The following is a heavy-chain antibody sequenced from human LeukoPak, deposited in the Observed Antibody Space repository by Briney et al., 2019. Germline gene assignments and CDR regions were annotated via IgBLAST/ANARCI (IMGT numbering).Heavy chain of an antibody. CDR2: IHYTGST. V-gene: IGHV4-39*07. CDR3: ARAYGSSWQALTWFDP. Sequence: SETLSLTCTVSGDSFSGSSYYWGWIRQPPGKGLEWIGTIHYTGSTYYNPSVKSRVTISVDTSKNQVSLRLTSVTAADTAVYYCARAYGSSWQALTWFDPWGQGTLVTVSS. CDR1: GDSFSGSSYY. J-gene: IGHJ5*02. D-gene: IGHD6-13*01.